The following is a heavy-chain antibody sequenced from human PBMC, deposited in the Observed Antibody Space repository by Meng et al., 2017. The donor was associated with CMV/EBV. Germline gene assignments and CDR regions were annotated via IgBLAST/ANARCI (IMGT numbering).Heavy chain of an antibody. CDR3: ARSSQWLLPNLDH. V-gene: IGHV1-69*05. Sequence: SVKVSCKTSGGTFSSYVFIWVRQAPGQGLEWMAGIVPIFGTTDYAQKFQGRVTLTTDESTSTAYMELSSLTSEDTAVYYCARSSQWLLPNLDHWGQGTLVTVSS. D-gene: IGHD6-19*01. CDR1: GGTFSSYV. J-gene: IGHJ4*02. CDR2: IVPIFGTT.